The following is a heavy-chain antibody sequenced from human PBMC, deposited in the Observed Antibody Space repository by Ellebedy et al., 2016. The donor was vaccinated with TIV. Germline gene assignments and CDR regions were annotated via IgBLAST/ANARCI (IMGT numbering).Heavy chain of an antibody. J-gene: IGHJ5*02. Sequence: GESLKISXEASGFSVSSSYMSWVRQAPGRGLEWVSVIYTGGTTYYADSVKGRFTISRDTAKNMVYLEMNSLGVEDMALYHCAREHAILAGGWFDPWGQGVLVTVSP. CDR3: AREHAILAGGWFDP. CDR2: IYTGGTT. V-gene: IGHV3-66*01. CDR1: GFSVSSSY. D-gene: IGHD3-9*01.